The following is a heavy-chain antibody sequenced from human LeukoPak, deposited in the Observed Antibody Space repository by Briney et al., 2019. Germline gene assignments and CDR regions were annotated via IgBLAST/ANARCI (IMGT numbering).Heavy chain of an antibody. Sequence: GASVKVSCKASGYTFTSYAMHWVRQAPGQRLEWMGWINAGNGNTKYSQKFQGRVTITRDTSASTAYMELSSLRSEDTAVYYCARASASVNGFDPWGQGTLVTISS. J-gene: IGHJ5*02. D-gene: IGHD6-19*01. CDR1: GYTFTSYA. CDR3: ARASASVNGFDP. V-gene: IGHV1-3*01. CDR2: INAGNGNT.